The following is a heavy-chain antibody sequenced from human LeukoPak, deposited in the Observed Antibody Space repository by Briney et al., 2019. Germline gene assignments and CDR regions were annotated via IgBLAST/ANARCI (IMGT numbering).Heavy chain of an antibody. CDR3: ARISVDTVMVAGAFDY. CDR2: IYYSGST. D-gene: IGHD5-18*01. V-gene: IGHV4-59*11. CDR1: GGSISSHY. Sequence: SETLSLTCTVSGGSISSHYWSWIRQPPGKGLEWIGYIYYSGSTNYNPSLKSRVTISVDTSKNQFSLKLSSVTAADTAVYYCARISVDTVMVAGAFDYWGQGTLVTVSS. J-gene: IGHJ4*02.